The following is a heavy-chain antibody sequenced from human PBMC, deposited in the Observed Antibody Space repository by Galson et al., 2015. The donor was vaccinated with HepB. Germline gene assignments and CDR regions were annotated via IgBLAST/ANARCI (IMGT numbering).Heavy chain of an antibody. D-gene: IGHD3-10*01. CDR3: ARDSMFRGVTNRLFDP. V-gene: IGHV1-69*13. CDR2: IIPIFDRP. CDR1: GGTFSSSA. J-gene: IGHJ5*02. Sequence: SVKVYCKASGGTFSSSAINWVRQAPGQGLEWMGGIIPIFDRPNYAQKFQDRVTITADEPTSTVYMELSSLRSEDTAMYYCARDSMFRGVTNRLFDPWGQGTQVTVSS.